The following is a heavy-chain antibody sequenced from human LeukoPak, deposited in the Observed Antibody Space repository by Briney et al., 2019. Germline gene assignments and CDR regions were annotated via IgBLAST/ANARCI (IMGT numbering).Heavy chain of an antibody. V-gene: IGHV4-59*01. Sequence: SETLSLTCTVSGGSISSYYWSWIRQPPGKGLEWVGYIYYSGSTNYNPSLKSRVTISVDTSKNQFSLKLSSVTAADTAVYYCARVYYSNSYDYWYFDLWGRGTLVTVSS. CDR1: GGSISSYY. D-gene: IGHD6-13*01. CDR3: ARVYYSNSYDYWYFDL. CDR2: IYYSGST. J-gene: IGHJ2*01.